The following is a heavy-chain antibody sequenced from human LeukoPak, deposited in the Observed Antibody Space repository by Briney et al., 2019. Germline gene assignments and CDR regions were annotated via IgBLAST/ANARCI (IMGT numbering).Heavy chain of an antibody. J-gene: IGHJ3*02. CDR1: DYSISSAYY. V-gene: IGHV4-38-2*02. CDR2: VYQSGST. Sequence: SETLSLTCTVSDYSISSAYYWGWIRQPPGKGLEWIGSVYQSGSTYYNPSLKSRVTMSVDTSKNQFSLKLSSVTAADTAVYYCARDSRHDYGDYRVLGAFDIWGQGTMVTVSS. CDR3: ARDSRHDYGDYRVLGAFDI. D-gene: IGHD4-17*01.